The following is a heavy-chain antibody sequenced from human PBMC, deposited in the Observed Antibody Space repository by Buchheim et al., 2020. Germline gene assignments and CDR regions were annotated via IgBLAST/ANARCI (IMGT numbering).Heavy chain of an antibody. D-gene: IGHD3-3*01. Sequence: QVQLQESGPGLVKPSETLSLTCTVSGGSISSYYWSWIRQPPGKGLEWIGYIYYSGSTNYNPSLKSRVTISVATSKNQFSLTLSSVTAADTAVYYCARHRGAYYDFWSGSFWYFDLWGRGTL. CDR3: ARHRGAYYDFWSGSFWYFDL. CDR2: IYYSGST. CDR1: GGSISSYY. J-gene: IGHJ2*01. V-gene: IGHV4-59*08.